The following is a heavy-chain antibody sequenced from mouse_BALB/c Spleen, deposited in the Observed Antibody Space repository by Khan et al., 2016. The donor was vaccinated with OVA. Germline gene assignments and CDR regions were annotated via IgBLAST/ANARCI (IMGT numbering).Heavy chain of an antibody. CDR1: GYTFTYYV. Sequence: VQLVESGPELVKPGASVKMSYKASGYTFTYYVITWVKQRTGQGLEWIGEIYPGSDNAYYNERFKGKATLTADKSSNTTHMQLSSLTSEDSAVYFGARGDGYYVYFDYWGQGTTLTVSS. J-gene: IGHJ2*01. CDR3: ARGDGYYVYFDY. CDR2: IYPGSDNA. V-gene: IGHV1-81*01. D-gene: IGHD2-3*01.